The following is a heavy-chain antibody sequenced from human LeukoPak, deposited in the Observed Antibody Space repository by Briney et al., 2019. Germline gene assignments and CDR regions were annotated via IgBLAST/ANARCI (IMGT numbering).Heavy chain of an antibody. V-gene: IGHV4-30-2*01. Sequence: SQTLSLTCAVSGGSISSGGYSWSWIRQPPGKGLEWIGYIYHSGSTYYNPSLKSRVTISVDRSKNQFSLKLSSVTAADTAVYYCARKYYYDSSGYYYVRWFDPWGQGTLVIVSS. CDR3: ARKYYYDSSGYYYVRWFDP. CDR1: GGSISSGGYS. J-gene: IGHJ5*02. D-gene: IGHD3-22*01. CDR2: IYHSGST.